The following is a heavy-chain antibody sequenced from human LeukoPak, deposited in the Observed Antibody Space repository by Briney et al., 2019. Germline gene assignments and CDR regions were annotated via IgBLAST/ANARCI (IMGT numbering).Heavy chain of an antibody. V-gene: IGHV4-59*01. D-gene: IGHD5-18*01. CDR3: ARRRGYSYPTYFDY. Sequence: PSETLXXXCXVXGGSISSYYWSWLRQPPGKGLEWIGYIYYSGSTNYKPSLKSRGTISVETSKNQCSLKLSSVTAADTAVYYCARRRGYSYPTYFDYWGQGTLVTVSS. CDR2: IYYSGST. J-gene: IGHJ4*02. CDR1: GGSISSYY.